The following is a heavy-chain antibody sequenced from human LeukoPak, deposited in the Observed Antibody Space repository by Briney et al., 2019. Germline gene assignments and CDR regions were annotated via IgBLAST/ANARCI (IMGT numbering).Heavy chain of an antibody. V-gene: IGHV4-59*06. D-gene: IGHD2-21*02. CDR3: ASGGDPLTRYFQH. CDR2: IYYSGST. J-gene: IGHJ1*01. Sequence: PSETLSLTCTVSGGSISSYYWSWIRQHPGKGLEWIGYIYYSGSTYYNPSLKSRVTISVDTSKNQFSLKLSSVTAADTAVYYCASGGDPLTRYFQHWGQGTLVTVSS. CDR1: GGSISSYY.